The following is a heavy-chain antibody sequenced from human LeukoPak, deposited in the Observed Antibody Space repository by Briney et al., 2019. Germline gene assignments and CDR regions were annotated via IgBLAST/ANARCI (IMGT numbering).Heavy chain of an antibody. J-gene: IGHJ6*02. V-gene: IGHV1-18*01. CDR1: GYTFTSYG. D-gene: IGHD6-13*01. CDR3: ARGYSSSWYYYYYYGMDV. Sequence: GASVKVSRKASGYTFTSYGISWVRQAPGQGLEWMGWISAYNGNTNYAQKLQGRVTMTTDTSTSTAYMELRSLRSDDTAVYYCARGYSSSWYYYYYYGMDVWGQGTTVTVSS. CDR2: ISAYNGNT.